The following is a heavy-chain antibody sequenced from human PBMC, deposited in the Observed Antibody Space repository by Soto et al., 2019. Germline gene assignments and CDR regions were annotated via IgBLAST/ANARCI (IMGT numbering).Heavy chain of an antibody. Sequence: EVQLVESGGGLVQPGGSLRLSCEASGFTFSSYAMHWVRQAPGKGLEYVSAISSNGVSTYYASSVRGRFTISRDSSKNTLYLQMGSLRAEDMAVYYCARRSDCSGGSCYAMDVWGQGTTVTVSS. CDR3: ARRSDCSGGSCYAMDV. CDR2: ISSNGVST. D-gene: IGHD2-15*01. V-gene: IGHV3-64*01. CDR1: GFTFSSYA. J-gene: IGHJ6*02.